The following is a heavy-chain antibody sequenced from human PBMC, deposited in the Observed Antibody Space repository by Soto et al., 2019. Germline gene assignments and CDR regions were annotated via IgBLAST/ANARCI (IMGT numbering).Heavy chain of an antibody. J-gene: IGHJ4*02. CDR1: GYTFTSYG. CDR2: ISAYNGNT. CDR3: ARPLDGYCSSTSCYTACDY. Sequence: QVQLVQSGAEVKKPGASVKVSCKASGYTFTSYGISWVRQAPGQGLEWMGWISAYNGNTNYAQKLQGRVTMTTDTSTSTAYMGLRSLRSDDTAVYYCARPLDGYCSSTSCYTACDYWGQGTLVTVSS. D-gene: IGHD2-2*02. V-gene: IGHV1-18*01.